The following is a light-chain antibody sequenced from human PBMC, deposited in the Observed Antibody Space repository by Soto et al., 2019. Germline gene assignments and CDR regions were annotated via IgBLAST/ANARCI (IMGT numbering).Light chain of an antibody. V-gene: IGKV1-33*01. CDR1: QDISNY. CDR2: DAS. Sequence: DIPMTQSPSSLSASVGDRVTITCQASQDISNYLNWYQQKPGKAPKLLIYDASNLETGVPSRFSGSGSGTDFTFTISSLQPEDIATYYCQQYDNLPYTFGQGTKREIK. J-gene: IGKJ2*01. CDR3: QQYDNLPYT.